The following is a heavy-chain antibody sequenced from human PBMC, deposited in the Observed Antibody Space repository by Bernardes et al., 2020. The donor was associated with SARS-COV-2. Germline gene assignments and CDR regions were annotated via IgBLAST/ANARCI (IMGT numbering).Heavy chain of an antibody. V-gene: IGHV1-2*02. CDR3: ARDSIQRGKNYYYGMDV. Sequence: SVKVSCKASGYTFTGYYMHWVRQAPGQGLEWMGWINPNSGGTNYAQKFQGRVTMTRDTSISTAYMELSRLRSDDTAVYYCARDSIQRGKNYYYGMDVWGQGTTVTVSS. D-gene: IGHD1-1*01. CDR1: GYTFTGYY. CDR2: INPNSGGT. J-gene: IGHJ6*02.